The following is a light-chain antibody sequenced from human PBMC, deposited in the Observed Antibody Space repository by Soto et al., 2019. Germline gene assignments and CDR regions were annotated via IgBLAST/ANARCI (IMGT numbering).Light chain of an antibody. Sequence: IQMTQSPSSLSASVGDRVTITCRANQDISNYLAWYQQIPGKVPKLLIYAASTLESGVPSRFSGSGSGTDFTLTISSLQPEDFATYYCQKYNGAPWTFGQGTKVEIK. V-gene: IGKV1-27*01. CDR2: AAS. J-gene: IGKJ1*01. CDR3: QKYNGAPWT. CDR1: QDISNY.